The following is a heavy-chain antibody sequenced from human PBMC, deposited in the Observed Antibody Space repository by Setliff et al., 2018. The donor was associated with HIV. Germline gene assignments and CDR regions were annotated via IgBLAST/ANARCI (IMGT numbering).Heavy chain of an antibody. J-gene: IGHJ5*01. Sequence: ASVKVSCKASGYTFSSYGISWVRQAPGQGLEWMGWVSVYNGKTDYAQKLQGRVTMTADTSTSTAYMELRSLRSDDTAVYYCARTIGLLWFGELDSWGQGTPVTVSS. CDR2: VSVYNGKT. CDR1: GYTFSSYG. D-gene: IGHD3-10*01. CDR3: ARTIGLLWFGELDS. V-gene: IGHV1-18*01.